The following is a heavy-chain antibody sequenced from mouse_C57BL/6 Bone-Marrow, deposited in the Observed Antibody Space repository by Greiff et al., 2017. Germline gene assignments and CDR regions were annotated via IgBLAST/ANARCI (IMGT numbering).Heavy chain of an antibody. CDR1: GFNIKDDY. J-gene: IGHJ2*01. V-gene: IGHV14-4*01. Sequence: VQLQQSGAELVRPGASVKLSCTASGFNIKDDYMNWVKQRPEQGLEWIGWIDPENGDTEYASKFQGKATISATTSSITAYLQLSSLTSEDTAVYYCTTVVHYWGQGTTLTVSS. CDR3: TTVVHY. D-gene: IGHD1-1*01. CDR2: IDPENGDT.